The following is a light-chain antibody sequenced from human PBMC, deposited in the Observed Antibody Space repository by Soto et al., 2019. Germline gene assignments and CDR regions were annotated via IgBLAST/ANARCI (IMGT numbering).Light chain of an antibody. CDR1: QNINNY. Sequence: DIQMTQSPSSLSASVAHRFTITCQASQNINNYLNWYQQKPGRAPKLLIYDASNLEAGVPSRFRGSGSGTDFTFTISRLQPEDIATYYCQQYENLPTFGQGTRLEIK. CDR2: DAS. V-gene: IGKV1-33*01. J-gene: IGKJ5*01. CDR3: QQYENLPT.